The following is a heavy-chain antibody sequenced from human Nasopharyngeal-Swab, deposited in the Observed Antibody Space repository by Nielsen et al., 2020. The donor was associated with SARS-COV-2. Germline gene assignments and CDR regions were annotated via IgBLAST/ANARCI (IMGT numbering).Heavy chain of an antibody. CDR3: AKDRNSAYYYYYMDV. J-gene: IGHJ6*03. CDR2: VSGRDST. D-gene: IGHD1-26*01. V-gene: IGHV3-23*01. Sequence: WIRQPPGKGLECVSSVSGRDSTYYADSVKGRFTISRDISKNTLYLQMNSLRAEDTAVYYCAKDRNSAYYYYYMDVWGKGTTVTVSS.